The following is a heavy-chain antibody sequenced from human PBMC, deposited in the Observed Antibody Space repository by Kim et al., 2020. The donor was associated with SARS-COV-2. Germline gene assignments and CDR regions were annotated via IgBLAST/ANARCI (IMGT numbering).Heavy chain of an antibody. CDR3: TRGLGMRTGSYGDYDY. V-gene: IGHV3-66*01. Sequence: YVKGRFTISRDNCKNTLYLQMNSLRAEDTAVYYCTRGLGMRTGSYGDYDYWGQGTLVSVSS. D-gene: IGHD4-17*01. J-gene: IGHJ4*02.